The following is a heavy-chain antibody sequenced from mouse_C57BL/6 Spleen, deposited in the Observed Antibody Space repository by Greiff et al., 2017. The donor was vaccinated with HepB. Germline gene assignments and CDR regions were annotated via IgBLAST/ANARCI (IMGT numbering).Heavy chain of an antibody. J-gene: IGHJ4*01. CDR1: GFSLTSYA. D-gene: IGHD2-5*01. Sequence: LMAPSQSLSITCTVSGFSLTSYAISWVRQPPGKGLEWLGVIWTGGGTNYNSALKSRLSISKDNSKSQVFLKMNSLQTDDTARYYCARVYSNYEDAMDYWGQGTSVTVSS. V-gene: IGHV2-9-1*01. CDR3: ARVYSNYEDAMDY. CDR2: IWTGGGT.